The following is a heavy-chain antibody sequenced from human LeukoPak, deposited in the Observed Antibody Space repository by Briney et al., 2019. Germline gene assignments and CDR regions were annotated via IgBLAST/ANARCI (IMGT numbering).Heavy chain of an antibody. V-gene: IGHV4-61*01. CDR2: IYYSGST. CDR3: ARGSRAYTYG. CDR1: GASVSSGSYY. Sequence: SETLSLTCTVSGASVSSGSYYWSWIRQPPGTGLEWIGYIYYSGSTDYNPSLKSRVTISVDTSKNQFSLKLSSVTAADTAVYYCARGSRAYTYGWGQGTLVTVSS. J-gene: IGHJ4*02. D-gene: IGHD5-18*01.